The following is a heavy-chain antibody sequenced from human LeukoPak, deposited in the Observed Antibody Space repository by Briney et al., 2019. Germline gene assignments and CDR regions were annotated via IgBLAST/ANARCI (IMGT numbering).Heavy chain of an antibody. CDR2: INHSGST. CDR3: ARFGVPYGVDV. V-gene: IGHV4-34*01. D-gene: IGHD3-16*01. Sequence: SETLSLTCAVYGGSFSGYYWSWIRQPPGKGLEWIGEINHSGSTNYNPSLKSRVTISVDTSKNQFSLKLSSVTAADTAVYYCARFGVPYGVDVWGQGTTVTVSS. J-gene: IGHJ6*02. CDR1: GGSFSGYY.